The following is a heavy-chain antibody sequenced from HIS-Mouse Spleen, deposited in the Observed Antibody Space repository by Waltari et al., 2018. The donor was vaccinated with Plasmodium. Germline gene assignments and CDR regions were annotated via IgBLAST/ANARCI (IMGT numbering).Heavy chain of an antibody. CDR1: GSPFSSCS. CDR2: ISSSSSYI. CDR3: AREDILTGYYNDYWYFDL. D-gene: IGHD3-9*01. J-gene: IGHJ2*01. V-gene: IGHV3-21*01. Sequence: EVQLVESGGGLVKPGGSLCLSWAASGSPFSSCSRNCVRQAPGKGREWVSSISSSSSYIYYADSVKGRFTISRDNAKNSLYLQMNSLRAEDTAVYYCAREDILTGYYNDYWYFDLWGRGTLVTVSS.